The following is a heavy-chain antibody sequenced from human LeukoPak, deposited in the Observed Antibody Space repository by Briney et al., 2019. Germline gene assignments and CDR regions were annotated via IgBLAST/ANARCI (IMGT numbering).Heavy chain of an antibody. Sequence: PGGSLRLSCAASGFTFDDYAMHWVRQAPGKGLEWVSGISWNSGSIGYADSVKGRFTISRDNAKNSLYLQMNSLRAEDTAVYYCARDTYYYGSGTAFDPWGQGTLVTVSS. D-gene: IGHD3-10*01. CDR1: GFTFDDYA. CDR3: ARDTYYYGSGTAFDP. J-gene: IGHJ5*02. CDR2: ISWNSGSI. V-gene: IGHV3-9*01.